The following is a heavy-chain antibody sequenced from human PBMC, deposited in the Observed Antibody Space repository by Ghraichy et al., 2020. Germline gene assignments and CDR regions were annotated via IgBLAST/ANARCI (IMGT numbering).Heavy chain of an antibody. CDR3: AKDHSSGYYYVDY. V-gene: IGHV3-7*03. CDR1: GFTVSTYW. Sequence: GGSLRLSCAASGFTVSTYWMSWVRQAPGKGLEWVASIKEDGSEKYYVDSVKGRFTISRDNAKNSLYLQMNSLRAEDTAVYYCAKDHSSGYYYVDYWGQGTLVTVSS. D-gene: IGHD3-22*01. CDR2: IKEDGSEK. J-gene: IGHJ4*02.